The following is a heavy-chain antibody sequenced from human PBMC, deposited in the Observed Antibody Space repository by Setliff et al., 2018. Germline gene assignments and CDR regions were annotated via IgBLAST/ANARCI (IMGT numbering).Heavy chain of an antibody. CDR2: INHSAST. CDR3: ARVPNFWSGYLDY. V-gene: IGHV4-34*01. J-gene: IGHJ4*02. D-gene: IGHD3-3*01. CDR1: GGSFSGYY. Sequence: PSETLSLTCAVYGGSFSGYYWSWIRQPPGKGLEWIGEINHSASTNYNPSLKSRVTISVDTSKNQFSLKLSSVTAADTAVYYCARVPNFWSGYLDYWGQGTLVTVSS.